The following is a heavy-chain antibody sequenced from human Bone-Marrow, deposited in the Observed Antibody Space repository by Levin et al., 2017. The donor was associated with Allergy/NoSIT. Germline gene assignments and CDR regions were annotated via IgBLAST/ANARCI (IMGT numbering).Heavy chain of an antibody. D-gene: IGHD6-6*01. CDR1: GFSFYDYA. CDR3: ARDLSTLARRGGMDI. Sequence: GGSLRLSCAGSGFSFYDYAMHWVRQAPGRGLEWVSGINYNSVTVGYADSVKGRFTISRDNAKNVLYLQMQSLRVEDTAVYYCARDLSTLARRGGMDIWGQGTTVIVSS. V-gene: IGHV3-9*01. J-gene: IGHJ6*02. CDR2: INYNSVTV.